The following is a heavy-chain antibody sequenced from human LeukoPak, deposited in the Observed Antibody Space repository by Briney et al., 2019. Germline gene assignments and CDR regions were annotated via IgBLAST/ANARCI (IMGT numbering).Heavy chain of an antibody. V-gene: IGHV1-69*06. CDR1: GGSFSNYA. CDR2: IIPIFPTA. Sequence: GASVTVSCKASGGSFSNYAVSWVRQAPGQGLEWMGGIIPIFPTANYAQKFQGRVTITADKSTSTAYMELSSLRSEDTALYYCARGAAAGIFDYWGQGTLVTVSS. D-gene: IGHD6-13*01. J-gene: IGHJ4*02. CDR3: ARGAAAGIFDY.